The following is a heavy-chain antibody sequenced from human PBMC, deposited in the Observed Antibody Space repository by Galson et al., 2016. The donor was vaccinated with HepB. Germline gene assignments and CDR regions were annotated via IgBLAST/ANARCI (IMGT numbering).Heavy chain of an antibody. CDR2: TFHSGGT. V-gene: IGHV4-39*01. D-gene: IGHD3-9*01. CDR3: VRLFCGDRARVADY. Sequence: SETPSLTCTVSGVSMSATSYYWSWIRHHPGKGLEWIGHTFHSGGTYYNPSPKTQVTVSIDTPQNQFSLELTSVTAADTAVYYWVRLFCGDRARVADYWGQGTLVTVST. J-gene: IGHJ4*02. CDR1: GVSMSATSYY.